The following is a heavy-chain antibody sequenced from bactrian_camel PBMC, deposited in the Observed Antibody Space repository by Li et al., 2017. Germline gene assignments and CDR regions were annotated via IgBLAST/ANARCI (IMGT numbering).Heavy chain of an antibody. Sequence: HVQLVESGGGSVQTGGSLRLSCSGSGITLSTYSMGWFRQAPGKEREGVAFIDSYGSTGYADSVKGRFTISKDNAANTLYLQMNSLKPEDSAMYYCVADCEFRYDQFIFQTGTWGHGTQVTVS. CDR1: GITLSTYS. CDR2: IDSYGST. V-gene: IGHV3S53*01. CDR3: VADCEFRYDQFIFQTGT. D-gene: IGHD3*01. J-gene: IGHJ6*01.